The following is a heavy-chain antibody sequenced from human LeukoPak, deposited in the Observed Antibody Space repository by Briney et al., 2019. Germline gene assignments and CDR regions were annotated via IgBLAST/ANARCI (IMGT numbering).Heavy chain of an antibody. V-gene: IGHV1-8*01. CDR2: MNPNSGNT. CDR3: ATDGYGGNSADY. CDR1: GYTFTSYD. J-gene: IGHJ4*02. Sequence: ASVKVSCKASGYTFTSYDSNWVRQATGQGLEGVGWMNPNSGNTGYAQKFQGRVTMTRNTSISTAYMELSSLRSEDTAVYYCATDGYGGNSADYWGQGTLVTVSS. D-gene: IGHD4-23*01.